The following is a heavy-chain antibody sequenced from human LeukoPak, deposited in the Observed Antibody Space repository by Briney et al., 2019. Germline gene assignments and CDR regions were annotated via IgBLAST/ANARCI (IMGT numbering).Heavy chain of an antibody. V-gene: IGHV1-2*02. CDR1: GYTFTGYY. Sequence: GASVKVSCKASGYTFTGYYMHWVRQAPGQGLEWMGWINPNSGGTNYAQKFQGRVTMTRDTSISTAYMELSRLRSDDTAVYYCARDLSYSSSWYISGYWGQGTLVTVSS. J-gene: IGHJ4*02. D-gene: IGHD6-13*01. CDR3: ARDLSYSSSWYISGY. CDR2: INPNSGGT.